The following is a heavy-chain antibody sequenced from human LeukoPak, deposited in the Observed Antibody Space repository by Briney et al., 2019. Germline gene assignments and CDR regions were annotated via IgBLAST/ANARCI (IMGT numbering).Heavy chain of an antibody. CDR3: ARHRRVAATPFDY. CDR2: INHSGST. D-gene: IGHD2-15*01. CDR1: GGSFSGYY. Sequence: SETLSLTCAVYGGSFSGYYWSWIRQPPGKGLEWIGEINHSGSTNYNPSLKSRVTISVDTSKNQFSLKLSSVTAADTAVYYCARHRRVAATPFDYWGQGTLVTVSS. V-gene: IGHV4-34*01. J-gene: IGHJ4*02.